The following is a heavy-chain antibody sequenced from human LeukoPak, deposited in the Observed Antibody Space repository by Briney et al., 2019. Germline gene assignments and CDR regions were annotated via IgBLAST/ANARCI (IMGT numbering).Heavy chain of an antibody. CDR2: IHPGDSNI. CDR1: GYSFPDYW. Sequence: GESLKISCKGSGYSFPDYWIGWVRQIPGKGLEWMGIIHPGDSNIRYSPSFQGQVTISADKSISTAYLQWSSLKASDTAIYYCARAAVEPTIYYFDYWGQGTQVTVSS. J-gene: IGHJ4*02. CDR3: ARAAVEPTIYYFDY. V-gene: IGHV5-51*01. D-gene: IGHD6-19*01.